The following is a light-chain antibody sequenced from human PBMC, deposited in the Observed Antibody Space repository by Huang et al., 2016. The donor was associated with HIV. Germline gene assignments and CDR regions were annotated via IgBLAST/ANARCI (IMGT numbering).Light chain of an antibody. CDR2: DAS. CDR3: QQRSNWPLCT. J-gene: IGKJ2*02. V-gene: IGKV3-11*01. Sequence: EIVLTQSPATLSLSPGERATLSCRASQSVSSYLDWYQQNPGQAPRRLIYDASNRATGIPARFRGSGSGTDFTLTISSLAPEDFAVYYCQQRSNWPLCTFGQGTKLEIK. CDR1: QSVSSY.